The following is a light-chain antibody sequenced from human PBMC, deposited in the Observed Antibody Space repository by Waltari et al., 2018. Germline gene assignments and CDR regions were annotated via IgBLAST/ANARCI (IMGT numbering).Light chain of an antibody. Sequence: EIVLTQSPATLSLSPGERATLPCRASQSISTYLGWYQQKPGQAPRRLIYDASNRATDIPARFSGSGSGTDFTLAISSLEPEDFAVYYCQHRANWPLTFGGGTKVEIK. J-gene: IGKJ4*01. CDR1: QSISTY. CDR3: QHRANWPLT. V-gene: IGKV3-11*01. CDR2: DAS.